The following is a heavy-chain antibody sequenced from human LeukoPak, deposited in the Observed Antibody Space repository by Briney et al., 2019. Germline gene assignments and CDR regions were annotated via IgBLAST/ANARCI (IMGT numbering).Heavy chain of an antibody. CDR1: GYTFTSYG. CDR3: ARVSSGWYEPHAFDI. V-gene: IGHV1-18*01. J-gene: IGHJ3*02. D-gene: IGHD6-19*01. CDR2: ISAYNGIT. Sequence: ASVKVSCKASGYTFTSYGVTWVRQAPGQGLEWMGWISAYNGITYYAQTLQGRVTMTTDTTTSTAYMELRSLRSDDTAVYYCARVSSGWYEPHAFDIWGQGTMVTVSS.